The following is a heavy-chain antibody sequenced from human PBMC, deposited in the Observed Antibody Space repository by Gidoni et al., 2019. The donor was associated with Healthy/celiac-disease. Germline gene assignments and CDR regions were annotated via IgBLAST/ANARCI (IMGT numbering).Heavy chain of an antibody. CDR2: IYWDDDK. V-gene: IGHV2-5*02. CDR1: GLSLSTSGVS. D-gene: IGHD1-1*01. J-gene: IGHJ4*02. CDR3: AHTSYHWNDRYYFDY. Sequence: QITLKESGPTLVKPTQNLTLTCTFSGLSLSTSGVSVGWIRQPPGKALEWLALIYWDDDKRYSPSLKTMLTITKDTSKNQLVLTMTNMDPVDTATYYCAHTSYHWNDRYYFDYWGQGTLVTVSS.